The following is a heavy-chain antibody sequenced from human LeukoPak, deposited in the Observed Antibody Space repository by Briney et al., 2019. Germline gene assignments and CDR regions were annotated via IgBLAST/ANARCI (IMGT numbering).Heavy chain of an antibody. Sequence: GGPLRLSCAASGFTFCSYWMRWVRQAPGGGREWGANIKQDGSEKYYVVSVKGRFTISRDNAKNSLYMQMNSLRAEDPAVYYCARGADYWGQGTLVTVSS. CDR2: IKQDGSEK. V-gene: IGHV3-7*04. CDR3: ARGADY. CDR1: GFTFCSYW. J-gene: IGHJ4*02.